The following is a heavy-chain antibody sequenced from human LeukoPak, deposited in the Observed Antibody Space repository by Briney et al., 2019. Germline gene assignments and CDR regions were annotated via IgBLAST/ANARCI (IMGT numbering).Heavy chain of an antibody. J-gene: IGHJ4*02. CDR2: ISSSTSYI. V-gene: IGHV3-21*01. CDR3: ARDPGGMDWNVDY. CDR1: GFTFSSYS. D-gene: IGHD3/OR15-3a*01. Sequence: GGSLRLSCAASGFTFSSYSMNWVRQAPGKGLEWVSFISSSTSYISYADSVKGRFTISRDNAKNSLYLQMNSLRAEDTAVYYCARDPGGMDWNVDYWGQGTLVTVSS.